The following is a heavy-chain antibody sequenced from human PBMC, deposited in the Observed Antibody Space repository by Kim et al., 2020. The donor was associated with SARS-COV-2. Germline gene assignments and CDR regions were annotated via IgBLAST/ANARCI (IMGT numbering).Heavy chain of an antibody. CDR1: GFTFSAYA. CDR2: ISGSDGTT. Sequence: GGSLRLSCAASGFTFSAYAMSWVRQAPGKGLEWVSDISGSDGTTYYADSVKGRFIISRDNSKNMLHLQMNSPRAEDTAVYYCAKHFGSSGSEFLHWGQGTLVTVSS. CDR3: AKHFGSSGSEFLH. J-gene: IGHJ1*01. V-gene: IGHV3-23*01. D-gene: IGHD3-22*01.